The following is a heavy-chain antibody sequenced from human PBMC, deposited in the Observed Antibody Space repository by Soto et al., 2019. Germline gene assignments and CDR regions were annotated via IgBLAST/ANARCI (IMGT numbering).Heavy chain of an antibody. D-gene: IGHD5-18*01. CDR3: AISTIVRWDTAMAGRFDY. CDR1: GYTFTSYD. V-gene: IGHV1-8*01. CDR2: MNPNSGNT. Sequence: ASVKVSCKASGYTFTSYDINWVRQATGQGLEWMGWMNPNSGNTGYAQKFQGRVTMTRNTSISTAYMEPSSLRSEDTAVYYCAISTIVRWDTAMAGRFDYWGKGTLVTVAS. J-gene: IGHJ4*02.